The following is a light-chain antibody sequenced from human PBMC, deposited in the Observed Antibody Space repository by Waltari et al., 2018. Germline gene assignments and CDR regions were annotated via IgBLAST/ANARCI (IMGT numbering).Light chain of an antibody. CDR3: LQHNSYPWT. V-gene: IGKV1-17*01. CDR1: QGIRND. J-gene: IGKJ1*01. CDR2: AAS. Sequence: DFKLPQSPSPLSPSLGARSPITCRASQGIRNDLGWYQQKPGKAPKRLIYAASSLQSGVPSRFSGSGSGTEFTLTISSLQPEDFATYYCLQHNSYPWTFGQGTKVEIK.